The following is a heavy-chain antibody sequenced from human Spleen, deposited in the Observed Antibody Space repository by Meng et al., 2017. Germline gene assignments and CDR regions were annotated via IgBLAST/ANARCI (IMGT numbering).Heavy chain of an antibody. V-gene: IGHV4-61*01. CDR3: ARDYYGSGSYEY. J-gene: IGHJ4*02. Sequence: QVRREEPGPGLVRPSETLSPTCTVSGGSVSSGSYYWSWIRQPPGKGLEWIGYIYYSGSTNYNPSLKSRVTISVDTSKNQFSLKLSSVTAADTAVYYCARDYYGSGSYEYWGQGTLVTVSS. CDR1: GGSVSSGSYY. D-gene: IGHD3-10*01. CDR2: IYYSGST.